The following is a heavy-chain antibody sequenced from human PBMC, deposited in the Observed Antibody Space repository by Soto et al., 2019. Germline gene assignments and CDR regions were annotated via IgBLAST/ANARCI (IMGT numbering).Heavy chain of an antibody. Sequence: GASVKVSSKTSGYTFNTYGINWVRQAPGHGLELMGWISAYDGKTTYAEKFQGRVTLTTDTSTSTAYMELRSLRTDDTAIYYCARDPHEFWTSYWFDPWGQGTPVTVSS. J-gene: IGHJ5*02. CDR2: ISAYDGKT. CDR1: GYTFNTYG. CDR3: ARDPHEFWTSYWFDP. V-gene: IGHV1-18*01. D-gene: IGHD3-3*01.